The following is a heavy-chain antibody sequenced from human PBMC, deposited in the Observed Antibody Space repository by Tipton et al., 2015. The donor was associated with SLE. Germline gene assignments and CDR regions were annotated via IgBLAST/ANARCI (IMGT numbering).Heavy chain of an antibody. J-gene: IGHJ6*02. CDR3: GTTSTDYGMGV. D-gene: IGHD2/OR15-2a*01. CDR2: IYSDGSST. CDR1: GFRFSSYA. V-gene: IGHV3-74*03. Sequence: SLRLSCAASGFRFSSYAMSWVRQAPGKGLEWVSRIYSDGSSTKYADSVKGRFTISRDNAKNMLYLQMNSLRAEDTAVYYCGTTSTDYGMGVWGQGTTVTVSS.